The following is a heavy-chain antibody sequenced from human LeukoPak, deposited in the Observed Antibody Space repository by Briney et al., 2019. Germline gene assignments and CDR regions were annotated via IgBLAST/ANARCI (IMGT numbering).Heavy chain of an antibody. CDR1: GFTFSSYS. J-gene: IGHJ6*03. CDR3: AKVASGSYYDSSGYSYPYYYYYMDV. Sequence: GGSLRLSCAASGFTFSSYSMNWVRQAPGKGLEWVSSISSSSSYIYYADSVKGRFTISRDNAKKSLYLQMNSLRAEDTAVYYCAKVASGSYYDSSGYSYPYYYYYMDVWGKGTTVTISS. D-gene: IGHD3-22*01. CDR2: ISSSSSYI. V-gene: IGHV3-21*01.